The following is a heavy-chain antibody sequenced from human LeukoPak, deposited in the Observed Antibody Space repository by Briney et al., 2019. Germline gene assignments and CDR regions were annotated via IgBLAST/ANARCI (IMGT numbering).Heavy chain of an antibody. CDR1: GYTFTSYG. CDR3: AREVTMVRGYHGYYYYMDV. Sequence: GASVKVSCKASGYTFTSYGISWVRQAPGQGLEWMGWISAFNGNTNYAQKLQGRVTITTDTSTSTAYMELRSLRSDDTAVYYCAREVTMVRGYHGYYYYMDVWGKGTTVTVSS. V-gene: IGHV1-18*01. D-gene: IGHD3-10*01. J-gene: IGHJ6*03. CDR2: ISAFNGNT.